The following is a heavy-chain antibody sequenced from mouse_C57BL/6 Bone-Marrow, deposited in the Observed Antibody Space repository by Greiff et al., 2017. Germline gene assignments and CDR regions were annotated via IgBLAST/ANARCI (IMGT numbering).Heavy chain of an antibody. J-gene: IGHJ4*01. V-gene: IGHV5-6*01. CDR2: ISSGGSYT. CDR3: ARGGITLYYAMDY. D-gene: IGHD2-4*01. CDR1: GFTFSSYG. Sequence: EVQLVESGGDLVKPGGSLKLSCAASGFTFSSYGMSWVRQTPDKRLEWVATISSGGSYTYYPDSVKGRFTISRDNAKNTLYLQMSSLTSEDTAMYYCARGGITLYYAMDYWGQGTSVTGSS.